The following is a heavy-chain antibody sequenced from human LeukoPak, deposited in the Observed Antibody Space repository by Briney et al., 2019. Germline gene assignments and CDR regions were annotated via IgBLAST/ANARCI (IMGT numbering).Heavy chain of an antibody. J-gene: IGHJ4*02. D-gene: IGHD2/OR15-2a*01. V-gene: IGHV3-15*01. Sequence: AGGSLRLSCAASGFSFMNAWMIWVRQAPGKGLEWVGRIKSNADGGTPDYAAPARGRFTISRDDSKNTLYLQMNSLKTEDTAVYYCTTFYHEYSPHWGRGTLVTVSS. CDR1: GFSFMNAW. CDR3: TTFYHEYSPH. CDR2: IKSNADGGTP.